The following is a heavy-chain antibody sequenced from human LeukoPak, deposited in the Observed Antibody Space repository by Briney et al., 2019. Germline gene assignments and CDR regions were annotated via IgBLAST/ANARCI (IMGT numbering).Heavy chain of an antibody. D-gene: IGHD2-2*01. CDR3: ARHRSPSSLSFFDI. V-gene: IGHV4-59*08. CDR1: GGSISSYY. J-gene: IGHJ4*02. Sequence: SETLSLTCTVSGGSISSYYWSWIRQPPGKGLEWIGYIYYSGSTNYNPPLRSRVTISIDTSKNQVSLRLSSVTAADTALYYCARHRSPSSLSFFDIWGQGMLVIVSS. CDR2: IYYSGST.